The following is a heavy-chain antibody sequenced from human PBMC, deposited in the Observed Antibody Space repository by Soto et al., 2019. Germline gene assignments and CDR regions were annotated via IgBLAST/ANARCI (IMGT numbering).Heavy chain of an antibody. J-gene: IGHJ5*02. D-gene: IGHD2-8*01. CDR1: GGTFVSSA. CDR3: AKKNPHGDSNKAWLDP. V-gene: IGHV1-69*01. CDR2: IIPILGST. Sequence: QVQLLQSGAELREPGSSVRVSCTPSGGTFVSSAFAWVRQAPGGKIEWMGGIIPILGSTKHAEKFLGRLTIRADDSSRTAYLELSSLTFDDTAVYFCAKKNPHGDSNKAWLDPWGQGTLVTVST.